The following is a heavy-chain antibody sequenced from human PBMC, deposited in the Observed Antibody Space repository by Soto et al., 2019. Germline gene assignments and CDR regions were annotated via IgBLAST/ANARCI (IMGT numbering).Heavy chain of an antibody. CDR1: GFTFSSFV. V-gene: IGHV3-23*01. Sequence: EVQLLEAGGGLVQPGGSLRLYCAASGFTFSSFVMNWVRQAPGKGLECVSTISPGADVSHYTDSVKGRFPISRDNSRRTLHLQLDFLRVEDAAVYFCVRRAITATTKWGAFDVWGQGTAVTVSS. CDR3: VRRAITATTKWGAFDV. CDR2: ISPGADVS. D-gene: IGHD1-20*01. J-gene: IGHJ3*01.